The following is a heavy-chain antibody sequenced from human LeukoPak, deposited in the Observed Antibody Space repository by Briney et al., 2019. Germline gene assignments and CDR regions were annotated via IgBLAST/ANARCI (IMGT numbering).Heavy chain of an antibody. Sequence: SETLSLTCTVSGGSISSGSYYWSWIRQPAGKGLEWIGRIYTSGSTNYNPSLKSRVTISVDTSKNQFSLKLSSVTAADTAVYYCARVGPYDSSGYDWWYPDYWGQGTLVTVSS. CDR2: IYTSGST. CDR3: ARVGPYDSSGYDWWYPDY. CDR1: GGSISSGSYY. V-gene: IGHV4-61*02. J-gene: IGHJ4*02. D-gene: IGHD3-22*01.